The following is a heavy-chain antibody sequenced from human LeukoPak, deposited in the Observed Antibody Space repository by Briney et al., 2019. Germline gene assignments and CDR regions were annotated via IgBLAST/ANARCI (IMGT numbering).Heavy chain of an antibody. CDR2: ISHSGST. V-gene: IGHV4-34*01. Sequence: PSETLSLACAIYGGSFSGYYWSWVRQSPGKGLEWIGEISHSGSTNYNPSLKSRVTISVDTSKNQFSLKLSSVTAADTAVYYCARIYCSGTNCLDDAFDIWGQGTMVTVSS. CDR1: GGSFSGYY. CDR3: ARIYCSGTNCLDDAFDI. D-gene: IGHD2-2*01. J-gene: IGHJ3*02.